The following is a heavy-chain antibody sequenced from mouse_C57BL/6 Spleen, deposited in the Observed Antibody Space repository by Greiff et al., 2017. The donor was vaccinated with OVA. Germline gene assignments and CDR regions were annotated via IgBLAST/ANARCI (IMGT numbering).Heavy chain of an antibody. J-gene: IGHJ2*01. CDR1: GYTFTSYW. D-gene: IGHD1-1*01. Sequence: VQLQQPGAELVRPGSSVKLSCKASGYTFTSYWMHWVKQRPIQGLEWIGNIDPSDSETHYNQKFKDKATLTVDKSSSTAYMQLSSLTSEDSAVYYCARGPYYYGSRKEYYFDYWGQGTTLTVSS. V-gene: IGHV1-52*01. CDR2: IDPSDSET. CDR3: ARGPYYYGSRKEYYFDY.